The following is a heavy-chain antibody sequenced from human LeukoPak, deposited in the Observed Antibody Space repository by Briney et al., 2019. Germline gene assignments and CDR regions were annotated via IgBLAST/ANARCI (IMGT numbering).Heavy chain of an antibody. D-gene: IGHD1-26*01. Sequence: PSETLSLTCTVSGGSISSSSYYWGWIRQPPGKGLEWIGSIYYSGSTYYNPSLKSRVTISVDTSKNQFSLKLSSVTAADTAVYYCARTRGGATTYDYWGQGTLVTVSS. CDR1: GGSISSSSYY. J-gene: IGHJ4*02. CDR3: ARTRGGATTYDY. CDR2: IYYSGST. V-gene: IGHV4-39*01.